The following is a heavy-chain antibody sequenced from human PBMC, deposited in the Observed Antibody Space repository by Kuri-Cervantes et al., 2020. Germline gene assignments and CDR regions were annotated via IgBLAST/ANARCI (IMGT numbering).Heavy chain of an antibody. CDR3: ARDGSSLDYYYYYGMDV. Sequence: GESLKISCAASGFTFSSYSMNWVRQAPGKGLEWVSYISSSSSTIYYADSVKGRFTISRDNAKNSLYLQMNSLRDEDTAVYYCARDGSSLDYYYYYGMDVWGQGTTVTGSS. CDR2: ISSSSSTI. J-gene: IGHJ6*02. V-gene: IGHV3-48*02. D-gene: IGHD1-1*01. CDR1: GFTFSSYS.